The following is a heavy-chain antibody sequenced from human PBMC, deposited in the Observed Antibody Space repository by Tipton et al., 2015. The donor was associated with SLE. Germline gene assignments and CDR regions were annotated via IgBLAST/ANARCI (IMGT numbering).Heavy chain of an antibody. D-gene: IGHD1-1*01. J-gene: IGHJ5*02. CDR2: IYYVGST. Sequence: TLSLTCTVSGDSISTYYWNWIRKSPGKGLEWIGNIYYVGSTNYNPSFKGRVTISVATSKNQFSLKLRSVTAADTAVYYCARIGRHYVETTGYSYLAWFDPWGQGTLVTVSS. CDR1: GDSISTYY. V-gene: IGHV4-59*01. CDR3: ARIGRHYVETTGYSYLAWFDP.